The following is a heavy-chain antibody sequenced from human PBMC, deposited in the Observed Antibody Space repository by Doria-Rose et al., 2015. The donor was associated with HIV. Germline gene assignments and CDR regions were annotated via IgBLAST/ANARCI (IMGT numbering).Heavy chain of an antibody. J-gene: IGHJ4*02. Sequence: VQLQESGGGLVKPGGSLRLSCAASGFTFSSYSMNWVRQAPGQGLEWVSSFSSSRSSYIYYAGLVKGRFTIASDDAEDSLYLQMNSLRAEDTAVYYCAREGGYCFGDTCRYFDYWGRGTLVTVSS. D-gene: IGHD2-15*01. CDR2: FSSSRSSYI. CDR3: AREGGYCFGDTCRYFDY. V-gene: IGHV3-21*01. CDR1: GFTFSSYS.